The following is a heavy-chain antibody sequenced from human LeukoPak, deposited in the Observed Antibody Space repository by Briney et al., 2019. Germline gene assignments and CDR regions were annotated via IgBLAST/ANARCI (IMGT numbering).Heavy chain of an antibody. V-gene: IGHV4-30-4*07. Sequence: SQTLSLTCAVSGGSISSGGYSWSWIRQPPGKGLEWIGYIYYSGSTYYNPSLKSRVTISVDTSKNQFSLKLSSVTAADTAVYYCARGAGRDGYNSFDYWGQGTLVTVSS. CDR1: GGSISSGGYS. CDR2: IYYSGST. J-gene: IGHJ4*02. CDR3: ARGAGRDGYNSFDY. D-gene: IGHD5-24*01.